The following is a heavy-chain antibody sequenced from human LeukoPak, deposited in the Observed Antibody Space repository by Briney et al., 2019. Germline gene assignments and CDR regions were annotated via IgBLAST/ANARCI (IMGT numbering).Heavy chain of an antibody. Sequence: GGSLRLSCATSGFTFSSYGMHWVRQVPGKGLEWVAVISKDAKSNYHVDSVKGRFTISRDNSKNTLYLQMNSLRVEDTAVYYCATIDSGGAFDIWGQGTMVTVSS. V-gene: IGHV3-30*03. CDR2: ISKDAKSN. D-gene: IGHD1-26*01. J-gene: IGHJ3*02. CDR3: ATIDSGGAFDI. CDR1: GFTFSSYG.